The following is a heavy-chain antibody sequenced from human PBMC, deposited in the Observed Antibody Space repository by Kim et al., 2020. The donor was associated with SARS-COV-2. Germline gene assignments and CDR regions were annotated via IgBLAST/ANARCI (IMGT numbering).Heavy chain of an antibody. V-gene: IGHV1-69*13. CDR3: ARLPSSSSWLGEDYYYGMDV. CDR2: IIPIFGTA. Sequence: SVKVSCKASGGTFSSYAISWVRQAPGQGLEWMGGIIPIFGTANYAQKFQGRVTITADESTSTAYMELSSLRSEDTAVYYCARLPSSSSWLGEDYYYGMDVWGQGTTVTVSS. CDR1: GGTFSSYA. D-gene: IGHD6-13*01. J-gene: IGHJ6*02.